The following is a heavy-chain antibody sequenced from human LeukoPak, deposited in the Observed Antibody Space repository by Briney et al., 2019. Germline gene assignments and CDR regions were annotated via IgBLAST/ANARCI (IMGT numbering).Heavy chain of an antibody. CDR1: GYTFTSYA. CDR3: ARDQGQSGITMIVVVTGFDY. Sequence: ASVKVSCKASGYTFTSYAMHWVCQAPGQRLEWMGWINAGNGNTKYSQKFQGRVTITRDTSASTAYMELSSLRSEDTAVYYCARDQGQSGITMIVVVTGFDYWGQGTLVTVSS. CDR2: INAGNGNT. J-gene: IGHJ4*02. D-gene: IGHD3-22*01. V-gene: IGHV1-3*01.